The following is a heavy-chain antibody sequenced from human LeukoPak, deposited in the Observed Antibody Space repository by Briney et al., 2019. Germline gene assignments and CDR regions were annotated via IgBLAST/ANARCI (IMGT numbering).Heavy chain of an antibody. CDR2: IYYSGST. CDR3: ARHHYDFWSGRFDP. D-gene: IGHD3-3*01. CDR1: GGSTSSDY. Sequence: SETLSLTCTVSGGSTSSDYWSWIRQPPGKGLEWIGYIYYSGSTNYNPSLKSRVTISVDTSKNQFSLKLSSVTAADTAVYYCARHHYDFWSGRFDPWGQGTLVTVSS. J-gene: IGHJ5*02. V-gene: IGHV4-59*08.